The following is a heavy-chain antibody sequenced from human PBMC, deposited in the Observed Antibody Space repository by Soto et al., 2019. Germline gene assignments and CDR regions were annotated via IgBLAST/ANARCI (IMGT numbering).Heavy chain of an antibody. CDR3: ARDRTAAGTAMDYYYYYMDV. Sequence: QVQLVQSGAEVKKPGSSVKVSCKASGGTFSSYTISWVRQAPGQGLEWMGRIIPILGIANYAQKFQGRVTITADKSTSTAYMELSSLRSEDTAVYYCARDRTAAGTAMDYYYYYMDVWGKGTTVTVSS. CDR2: IIPILGIA. D-gene: IGHD5-18*01. V-gene: IGHV1-69*08. J-gene: IGHJ6*03. CDR1: GGTFSSYT.